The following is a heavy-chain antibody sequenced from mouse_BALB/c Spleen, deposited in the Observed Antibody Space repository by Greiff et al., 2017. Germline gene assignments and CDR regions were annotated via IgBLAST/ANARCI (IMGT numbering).Heavy chain of an antibody. J-gene: IGHJ3*01. CDR2: IDPANGNT. V-gene: IGHV14-3*02. CDR3: ARDDYDSAWFAY. CDR1: GFNIKDTY. D-gene: IGHD2-4*01. Sequence: DVKLQESGAELVKPGASVKLSCTASGFNIKDTYMHWVKQRPEQGLEWIGRIDPANGNTKYDPKFQGKATITADTSSNTAYLQLSSLTSEDTAVYYCARDDYDSAWFAYWGQGTLVTVSA.